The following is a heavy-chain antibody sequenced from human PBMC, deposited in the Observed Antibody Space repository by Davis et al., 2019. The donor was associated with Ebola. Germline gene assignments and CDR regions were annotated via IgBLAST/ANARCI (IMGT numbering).Heavy chain of an antibody. CDR1: GFTFSSYW. CDR2: INSDGSST. J-gene: IGHJ4*02. CDR3: AKERRGRNSSGWYVSYFDY. V-gene: IGHV3-74*01. Sequence: GESLKISCAASGFTFSSYWMHWVRQAPGKGLVWVSRINSDGSSTSYADSVKGRFTISRDNAKNTLYLQMNSLRAEDTAVYYCAKERRGRNSSGWYVSYFDYWGQGTLVTVSS. D-gene: IGHD6-19*01.